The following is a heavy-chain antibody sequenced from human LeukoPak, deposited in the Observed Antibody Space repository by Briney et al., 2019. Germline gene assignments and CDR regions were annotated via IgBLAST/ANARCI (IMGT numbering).Heavy chain of an antibody. J-gene: IGHJ3*02. CDR3: ARVPFRYYYDSSGYYSSPDAFDI. D-gene: IGHD3-22*01. Sequence: GGSLRLSCAASGFTFSSYSMNWVRQAPGKGLEWVSSISSSSSYIYYADSVKGRFTISRDNAKNSLHLQMNSLRAEDTAVYYCARVPFRYYYDSSGYYSSPDAFDIWGQGTMVTVSS. V-gene: IGHV3-21*01. CDR2: ISSSSSYI. CDR1: GFTFSSYS.